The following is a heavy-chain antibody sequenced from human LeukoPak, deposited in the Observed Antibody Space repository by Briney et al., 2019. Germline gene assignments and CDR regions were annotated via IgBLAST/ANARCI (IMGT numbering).Heavy chain of an antibody. J-gene: IGHJ4*02. CDR2: IYYSGST. D-gene: IGHD4-17*01. CDR1: GGSFSGYY. CDR3: ARDLSTYGDLYYFDY. Sequence: SEILSLTCAVYGGSFSGYYWSWIRQPPGKGLEWIGYIYYSGSTNYNPSLKSRVTISVDTSKNQFSLKLSSVTAADTAVYYCARDLSTYGDLYYFDYWGQGTLVTVSS. V-gene: IGHV4-59*01.